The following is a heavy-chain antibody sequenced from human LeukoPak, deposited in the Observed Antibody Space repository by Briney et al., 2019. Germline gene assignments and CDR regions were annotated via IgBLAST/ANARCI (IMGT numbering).Heavy chain of an antibody. J-gene: IGHJ6*02. CDR1: GFIFSTYW. Sequence: GGSLRLSCAASGFIFSTYWMSWVRQAPGKGLEWVSVIYSGGSTYYADSVKGRFTISRDNSKNTLYLQMNSLRAEDTAVYYCARDLPLMDVWGQGTTVTVSS. CDR2: IYSGGST. CDR3: ARDLPLMDV. V-gene: IGHV3-66*01.